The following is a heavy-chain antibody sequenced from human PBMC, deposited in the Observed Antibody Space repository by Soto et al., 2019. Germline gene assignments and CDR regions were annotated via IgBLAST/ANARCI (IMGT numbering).Heavy chain of an antibody. J-gene: IGHJ4*02. Sequence: QVQLVESGGGVVQPGRSLRLSCAASGFTFSSYGMHWVRQAPGKGLEWVATIWFDGRNKYYADSMKGRFTVSRDNSKNTLLLQMNSLRAEDTAVYYCARDTAEGDAYSMYWGQGTLVTVSS. CDR2: IWFDGRNK. CDR3: ARDTAEGDAYSMY. D-gene: IGHD4-4*01. CDR1: GFTFSSYG. V-gene: IGHV3-33*01.